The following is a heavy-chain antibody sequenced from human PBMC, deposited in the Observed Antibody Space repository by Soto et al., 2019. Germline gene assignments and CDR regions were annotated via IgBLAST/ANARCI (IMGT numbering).Heavy chain of an antibody. CDR1: GGSFSGYY. CDR3: ARGRDSNYYYGRDV. Sequence: SETLSLTCAVYGGSFSGYYWSWIRQPPGKGLEWIGEINHSGSTNYNPSLKSRVTISVDTSKNQFSLKLSSVTAADTAVYYCARGRDSNYYYGRDVWGQGTTVTVS. J-gene: IGHJ6*02. D-gene: IGHD3-22*01. CDR2: INHSGST. V-gene: IGHV4-34*01.